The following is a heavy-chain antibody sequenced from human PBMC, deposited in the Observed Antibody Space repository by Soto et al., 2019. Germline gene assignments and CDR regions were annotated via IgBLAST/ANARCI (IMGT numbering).Heavy chain of an antibody. V-gene: IGHV4-30-4*01. CDR3: ARDRSNSPDYFDD. CDR2: IYYIGRT. D-gene: IGHD2-15*01. J-gene: IGHJ4*01. Sequence: SETLSLTCTVSGGSISSDDYYWSWIRQPPGEGLEWIGYIYYIGRTHYNPSLKSRVSISIDTSKNQFSLKLSSVSAADTAVYYCARDRSNSPDYFDDCGQGTLVTVSS. CDR1: GGSISSDDYY.